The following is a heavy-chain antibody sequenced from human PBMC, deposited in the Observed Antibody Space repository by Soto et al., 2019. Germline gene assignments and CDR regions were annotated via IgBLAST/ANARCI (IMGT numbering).Heavy chain of an antibody. CDR2: INPNSGGT. CDR3: ARDAELERPPDCYYYGMDV. V-gene: IGHV1-2*04. J-gene: IGHJ6*02. Sequence: QVQLVQSGAEVKKPGASVKVSCKASGYTFTGYYMHWVRQAPGQGLEWMGWINPNSGGTNYAQKFQGWVTMTRDTSISTAYRELSRLRSDDTAVYYCARDAELERPPDCYYYGMDVWGQGTTVTVSS. CDR1: GYTFTGYY. D-gene: IGHD1-1*01.